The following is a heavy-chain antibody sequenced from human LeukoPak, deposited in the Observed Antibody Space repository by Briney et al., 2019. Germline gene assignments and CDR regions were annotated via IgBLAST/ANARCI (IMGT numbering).Heavy chain of an antibody. D-gene: IGHD6-19*01. CDR3: ARGYGTGFNPKY. Sequence: PGGSLRLSCAASGFTFSDYYMSWIRQAPGKGLEWVSYISHFGSNIYYADSVKGRFTISRDNAKNSLYLQMNSLRAEDTAVYYCARGYGTGFNPKYWGQGTLVTVSS. V-gene: IGHV3-11*01. J-gene: IGHJ4*02. CDR1: GFTFSDYY. CDR2: ISHFGSNI.